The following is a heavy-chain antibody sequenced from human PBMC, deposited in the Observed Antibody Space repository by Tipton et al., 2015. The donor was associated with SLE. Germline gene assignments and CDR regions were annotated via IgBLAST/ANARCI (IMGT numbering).Heavy chain of an antibody. CDR2: GFAGGLT. CDR3: ARGEPAWDY. V-gene: IGHV4-61*02. J-gene: IGHJ4*02. Sequence: LRLSCTVSGGSISTTGYFWNWIRQPAGKGLEWIGRGFAGGLTDSNPSLKSRVTISVDKSKNQFSLKLSSVTAADTAVYYCARGEPAWDYWGQGTLVTVSS. CDR1: GGSISTTGYF.